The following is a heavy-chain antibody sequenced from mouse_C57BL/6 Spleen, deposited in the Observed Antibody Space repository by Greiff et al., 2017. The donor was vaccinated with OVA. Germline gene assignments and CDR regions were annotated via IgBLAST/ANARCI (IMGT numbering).Heavy chain of an antibody. CDR1: GFSFTSYA. V-gene: IGHV2-9-1*01. CDR2: IWTGGGA. CDR3: ARLYYYGSSPFAY. Sequence: VQGVESGPGLVAPSQSLSITCTVSGFSFTSYAISWVRQPPGKGLEWLGIIWTGGGANYNSALKTKLSIRTDNSKSHVFLNMNSLQTDDTARYFCARLYYYGSSPFAYWGQGTTLTVSS. J-gene: IGHJ2*01. D-gene: IGHD1-1*01.